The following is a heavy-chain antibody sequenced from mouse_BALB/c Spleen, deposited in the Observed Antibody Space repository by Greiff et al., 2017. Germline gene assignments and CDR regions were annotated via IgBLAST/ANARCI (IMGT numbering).Heavy chain of an antibody. Sequence: EVQVVESGGGLVQPGGSRKLSCAASGFTFSSFGMHWVRQAPEKGLEWVAYISSGGSYTYYPDSVKGRFTISRDNAKNTLYLQMSSLKSEDTAMYYCARDDGYKAWFAYWGQGTLVTVSA. J-gene: IGHJ3*01. CDR1: GFTFSSFG. CDR2: ISSGGSYT. V-gene: IGHV5-6*01. CDR3: ARDDGYKAWFAY. D-gene: IGHD2-3*01.